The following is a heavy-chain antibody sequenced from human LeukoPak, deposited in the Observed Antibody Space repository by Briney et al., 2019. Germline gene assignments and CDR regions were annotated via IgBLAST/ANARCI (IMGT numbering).Heavy chain of an antibody. CDR2: ISSSSSYI. V-gene: IGHV3-21*01. J-gene: IGHJ6*02. CDR3: ARDHIVVVVAASHYYGMDV. Sequence: GGSLRLSCAASGFTFSGYSMNWVRQAPGKGLEWVSSISSSSSYIYYADSVKGRFTISRDNAKNSLYLQMNSLRAEDTAVYYCARDHIVVVVAASHYYGMDVWGQGTTVTVSS. D-gene: IGHD2-15*01. CDR1: GFTFSGYS.